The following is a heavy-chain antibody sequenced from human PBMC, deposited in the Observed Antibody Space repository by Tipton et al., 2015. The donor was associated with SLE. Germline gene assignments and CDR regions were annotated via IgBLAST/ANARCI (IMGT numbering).Heavy chain of an antibody. V-gene: IGHV3-66*01. D-gene: IGHD2-15*01. J-gene: IGHJ3*02. Sequence: SLRLSCAVSGFTVSGNYMNWVRQAPGKGLEWVSAIFSSGSTYYADSVKGRFTISRDNSKNTLYLQMNSLRAEYTAVYYCARDRVDAVDIWGQGTMVTVSS. CDR2: IFSSGST. CDR3: ARDRVDAVDI. CDR1: GFTVSGNY.